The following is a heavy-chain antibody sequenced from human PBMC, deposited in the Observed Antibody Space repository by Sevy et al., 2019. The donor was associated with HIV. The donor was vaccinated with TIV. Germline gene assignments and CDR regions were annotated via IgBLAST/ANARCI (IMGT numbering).Heavy chain of an antibody. J-gene: IGHJ6*02. CDR2: IKQDGSEK. CDR3: ARAAYYDYIWGSYRWTYYYYGMDV. V-gene: IGHV3-7*03. D-gene: IGHD3-16*02. CDR1: GFTFSSYW. Sequence: GGSLRLSCAASGFTFSSYWMCWVRQAPGKGLEWVANIKQDGSEKYYVDSVKGRFTISRGNAKNSLYLQMNSLRAEDTAVYYCARAAYYDYIWGSYRWTYYYYGMDVWGQGTTVTVSS.